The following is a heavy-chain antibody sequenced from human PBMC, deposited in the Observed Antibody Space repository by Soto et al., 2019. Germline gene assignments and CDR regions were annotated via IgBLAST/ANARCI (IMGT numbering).Heavy chain of an antibody. J-gene: IGHJ6*02. CDR2: IWYDGSNK. V-gene: IGHV3-33*01. D-gene: IGHD1-7*01. CDR1: GFTFSSYG. Sequence: PGGSLRLSCAASGFTFSSYGMHWVRQAPGKGLEWVAVIWYDGSNKYYADSVKGRFTVSRDNSKNTLYLQMNSLRAEDTAVYYCARGVWNFRDTYYYYGMDVWGQGTRVTVSS. CDR3: ARGVWNFRDTYYYYGMDV.